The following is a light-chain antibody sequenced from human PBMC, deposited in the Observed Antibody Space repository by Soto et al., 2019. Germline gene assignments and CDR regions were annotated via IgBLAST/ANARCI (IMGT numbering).Light chain of an antibody. CDR3: RQYNNWPGWT. CDR2: GAS. Sequence: EIVMTQSPATLSVSPGERATLSCRASQSVSSNLAWYQQKPGQAPRLLIYGASTRANGIPARFSGGGSGTGFTLSVSSLEYADFAVYYCRQYNNWPGWTVGQGTKVEIK. CDR1: QSVSSN. J-gene: IGKJ1*01. V-gene: IGKV3-15*01.